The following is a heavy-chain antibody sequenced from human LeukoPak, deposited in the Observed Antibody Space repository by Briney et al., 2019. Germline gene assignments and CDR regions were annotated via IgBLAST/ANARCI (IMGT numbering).Heavy chain of an antibody. CDR3: AREASYCTSTSCPLFAY. D-gene: IGHD2-2*01. CDR1: GYTFTSYA. J-gene: IGHJ4*02. Sequence: ASVKVSCKASGYTFTSYAMHWVRQAPGQRLEWMGWINAGNGNTKYSQEFQGRVTITRDTSASTAYMELSSLRSEDTAVYYCAREASYCTSTSCPLFAYRGQGTLLTVSS. CDR2: INAGNGNT. V-gene: IGHV1-3*01.